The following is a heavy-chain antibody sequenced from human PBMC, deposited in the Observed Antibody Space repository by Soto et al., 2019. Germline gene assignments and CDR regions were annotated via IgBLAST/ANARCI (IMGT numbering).Heavy chain of an antibody. J-gene: IGHJ6*02. D-gene: IGHD3-22*01. CDR3: AKDQVMIVVVIWMDV. CDR2: ISGSGGST. V-gene: IGHV3-23*01. CDR1: GFTFSSYA. Sequence: GGSLRLSCAASGFTFSSYAMSWVRQAPGKGLEWVSAISGSGGSTYYADSVKGRFTISRDNSKNTLYLQMNSLRAEDTAVYYCAKDQVMIVVVIWMDVWGQGTTVTVSS.